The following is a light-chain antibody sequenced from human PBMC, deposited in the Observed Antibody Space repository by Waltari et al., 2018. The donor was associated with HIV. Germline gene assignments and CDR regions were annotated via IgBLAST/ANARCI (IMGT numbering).Light chain of an antibody. Sequence: QSLLTQPPSLSGAPGKRVPISCPGNSSNHGKGPDVPWYQQFPGTAPKLLIYANSNRPSGVPDRFSGSKSGASASLAIAGLQFEDEADYYCQSYDSNVKGVFGGGTKLTVL. J-gene: IGLJ2*01. CDR2: ANS. V-gene: IGLV1-40*01. CDR3: QSYDSNVKGV. CDR1: SSNHGKGPD.